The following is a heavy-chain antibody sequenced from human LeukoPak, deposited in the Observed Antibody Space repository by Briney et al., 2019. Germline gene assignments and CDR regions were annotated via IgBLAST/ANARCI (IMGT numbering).Heavy chain of an antibody. Sequence: GESLKISCKGSGYSFTSYWIGCVRQMPGKGLEGMGIIYPGDSDTRYSPSLQRQVTISADKSISTAYLQWSSLKASDTAMYYCASVLIDAFDIWGQGTMVTVSS. J-gene: IGHJ3*02. V-gene: IGHV5-51*01. CDR1: GYSFTSYW. D-gene: IGHD3-10*01. CDR2: IYPGDSDT. CDR3: ASVLIDAFDI.